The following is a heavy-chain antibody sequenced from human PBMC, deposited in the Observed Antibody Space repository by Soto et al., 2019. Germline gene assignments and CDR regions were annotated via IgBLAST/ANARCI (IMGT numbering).Heavy chain of an antibody. CDR2: IYESGTT. Sequence: QVPLQESGPGLVKPSQTLSLTCTVSGGSINGGRYYWNWIRQHPGKGLEWIGYIYESGTTNYNPSLTSRVTISAHTSKNQSSLRLRSVTPADTAIYDCARDRGFGMDAWGQGPMVIVSS. V-gene: IGHV4-31*03. CDR3: ARDRGFGMDA. CDR1: GGSINGGRYY. J-gene: IGHJ6*02.